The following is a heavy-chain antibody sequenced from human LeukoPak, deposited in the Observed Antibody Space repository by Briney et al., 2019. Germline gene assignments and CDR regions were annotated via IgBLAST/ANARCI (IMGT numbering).Heavy chain of an antibody. D-gene: IGHD1-7*01. Sequence: GGSLRLSCAASGFTFSDYYMSWIRQAPGKGLEWVSYISSSGSTIYYADSVKGRFTISRDNAKNSLYLQMNSLRAEDTAVYYCARELKLYNWNYGGGYYFDYWGQGSLVTVSS. CDR1: GFTFSDYY. CDR2: ISSSGSTI. CDR3: ARELKLYNWNYGGGYYFDY. V-gene: IGHV3-11*04. J-gene: IGHJ4*02.